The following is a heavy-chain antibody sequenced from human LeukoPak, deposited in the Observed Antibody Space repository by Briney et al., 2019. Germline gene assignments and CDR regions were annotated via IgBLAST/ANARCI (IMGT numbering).Heavy chain of an antibody. J-gene: IGHJ4*02. D-gene: IGHD2-2*01. CDR2: IHTSGNT. CDR1: GYSISSGYC. V-gene: IGHV4-61*09. CDR3: ARSRRVRYCSNISCYAGFFEY. Sequence: SETLSLTCTVSGYSISSGYCWSWIRQPAGKGLEWIGHIHTSGNTNYNPSLKSRLTISVDTSKNQFSLKLNSVTAADTAVYYCARSRRVRYCSNISCYAGFFEYWGQGTLVTVSS.